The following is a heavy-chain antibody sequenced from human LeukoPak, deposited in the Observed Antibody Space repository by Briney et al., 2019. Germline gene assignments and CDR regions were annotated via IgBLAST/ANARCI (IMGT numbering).Heavy chain of an antibody. CDR3: ARGVRGVTPYYYYYMDV. Sequence: GGSLRLSCAASGFTFSSYAMSWVRQAPGEGLECISGFSGSGGSTYYADSVKGRFTISRDNSKNTLYLQMNSLRAEDTAVYYCARGVRGVTPYYYYYMDVWGKGTTVTISS. V-gene: IGHV3-23*01. CDR1: GFTFSSYA. CDR2: FSGSGGST. J-gene: IGHJ6*03. D-gene: IGHD3-10*01.